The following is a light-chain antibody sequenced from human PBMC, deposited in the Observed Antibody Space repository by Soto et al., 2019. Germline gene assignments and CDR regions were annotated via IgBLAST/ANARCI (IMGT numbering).Light chain of an antibody. CDR1: QMISSN. CDR3: QHYNNWPPYT. Sequence: EVVMTQSPVTLSVSPGERATLSCRASQMISSNLAWYQQKPGQPPRLLIYSASTRAAGVPARFSGSGSGTEFTLTISTLQSEDFATYYCQHYNNWPPYTFGQGAKLEIK. V-gene: IGKV3-15*01. J-gene: IGKJ2*01. CDR2: SAS.